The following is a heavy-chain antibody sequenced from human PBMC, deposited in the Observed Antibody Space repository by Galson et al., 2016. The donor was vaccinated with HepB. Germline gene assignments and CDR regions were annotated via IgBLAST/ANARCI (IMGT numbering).Heavy chain of an antibody. J-gene: IGHJ6*02. CDR3: ARDRVSGDFWSGYYTGIGMDV. Sequence: SLRLSCAASGFTFSSYSMNWVRQAPGKGLEWVSYIRSSSSTIYYADSVKGRFTISRDNAKNSLYLQMNSLRDEDTAVYYCARDRVSGDFWSGYYTGIGMDVRVQGTTVTVSS. D-gene: IGHD3-3*01. CDR2: IRSSSSTI. V-gene: IGHV3-48*02. CDR1: GFTFSSYS.